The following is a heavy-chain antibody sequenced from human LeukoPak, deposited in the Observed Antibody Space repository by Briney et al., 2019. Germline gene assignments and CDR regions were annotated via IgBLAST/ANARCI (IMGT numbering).Heavy chain of an antibody. D-gene: IGHD6-13*01. J-gene: IGHJ4*02. CDR1: GGSISSGGYY. Sequence: SETLSLTCTVSGGSISSGGYYWSWIRQHPGKGLEWIGYIYYSGSTYYNPSLKSRVTISVDTSKNQFSLKLSSVTAADTAVYYCARDPAAGTLFDYWGQGILVTVSS. V-gene: IGHV4-31*03. CDR2: IYYSGST. CDR3: ARDPAAGTLFDY.